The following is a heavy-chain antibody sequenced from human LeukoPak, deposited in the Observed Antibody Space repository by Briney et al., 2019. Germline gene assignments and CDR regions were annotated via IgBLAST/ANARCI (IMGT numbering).Heavy chain of an antibody. CDR2: IYSGGTT. CDR3: PRGTHCSSTSCSVY. J-gene: IGHJ4*02. V-gene: IGHV3-53*01. CDR1: GFTFSSYG. Sequence: GGSLRLSCAASGFTFSSYGMSWVRQAPGKGLEWVSVIYSGGTTYYADSVEGRFTISRDNSKNTLDLQMNSLRAEDTAVYYCPRGTHCSSTSCSVYWGQGTLVTVSS. D-gene: IGHD2-2*01.